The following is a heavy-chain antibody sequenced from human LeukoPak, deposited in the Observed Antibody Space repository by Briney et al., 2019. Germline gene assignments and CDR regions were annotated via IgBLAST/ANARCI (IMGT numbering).Heavy chain of an antibody. V-gene: IGHV3-23*01. CDR3: AKDRAQQLVLDF. Sequence: PGGSLRLSCAASGFTFSSYAMSWVRQAPGKGLEWVSAIIGSGSSTYYADSVKGRFTISRDNSKNTLFLQMNSMRADDTAVYYCAKDRAQQLVLDFWGQGTLVTVSS. J-gene: IGHJ4*02. CDR1: GFTFSSYA. D-gene: IGHD6-13*01. CDR2: IIGSGSST.